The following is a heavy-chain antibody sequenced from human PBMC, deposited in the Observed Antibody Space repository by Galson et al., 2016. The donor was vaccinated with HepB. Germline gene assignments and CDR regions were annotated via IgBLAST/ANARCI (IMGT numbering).Heavy chain of an antibody. J-gene: IGHJ2*01. V-gene: IGHV1-69*13. CDR2: IIPIFSTT. D-gene: IGHD4-11*01. CDR1: GGTFSNYV. Sequence: SVKVSCKASGGTFSNYVISWLRQAPGQGLEWMGGIIPIFSTTHYAQKFQGRVTITADESTSTAYLELSSLRSEDTAVYYCARGYYDYSSNRFWYFDLWGAGTLVTVSS. CDR3: ARGYYDYSSNRFWYFDL.